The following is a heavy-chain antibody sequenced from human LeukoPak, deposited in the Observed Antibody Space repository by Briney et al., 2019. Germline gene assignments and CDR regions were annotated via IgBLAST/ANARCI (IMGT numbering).Heavy chain of an antibody. V-gene: IGHV3-74*01. D-gene: IGHD3-22*01. CDR3: ARSRTTYYYDSSGYYSFDY. CDR2: INSDGSST. CDR1: GFTFSSYW. J-gene: IGHJ4*02. Sequence: GGSLRLSCAASGFTFSSYWMHWVRQAPGKGLVWVSRINSDGSSTSYADSVKGRFTISRDNAKNTLYLQMNSLRAEDTAVYYCARSRTTYYYDSSGYYSFDYWGQGTLVTVSS.